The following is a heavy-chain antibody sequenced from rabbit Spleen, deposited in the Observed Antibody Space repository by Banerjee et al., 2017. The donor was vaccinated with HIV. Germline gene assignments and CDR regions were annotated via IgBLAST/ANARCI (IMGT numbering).Heavy chain of an antibody. J-gene: IGHJ4*01. D-gene: IGHD4-1*01. CDR1: GFSFSSRYY. Sequence: QSLEESGGGLVQPEGSLTLTCTASGFSFSSRYYMCWVRQAPGKGLEWIGCIGSGATGNTYYASWAKGRFTISKTSSTTLTLQMTSLTAADTATYFCVREVAAKFNLWGPGTLVTVS. CDR2: IGSGATGNT. CDR3: VREVAAKFNL. V-gene: IGHV1S40*01.